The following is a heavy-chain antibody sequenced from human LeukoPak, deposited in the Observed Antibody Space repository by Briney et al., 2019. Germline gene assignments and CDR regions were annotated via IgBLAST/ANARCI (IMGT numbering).Heavy chain of an antibody. CDR3: ARDRYVCGGDCYVADAFDI. V-gene: IGHV1-18*01. CDR2: ISNYNGNT. D-gene: IGHD2-21*01. J-gene: IGHJ3*02. CDR1: GYSFTDFG. Sequence: ASVKVSCKASGYSFTDFGFSWVRQAPGQGLEWMGWISNYNGNTNYAQKLQGRVTMTTDTSTSTAYMELRSLRSDDTAVYYCARDRYVCGGDCYVADAFDIWGQGTMVTVSS.